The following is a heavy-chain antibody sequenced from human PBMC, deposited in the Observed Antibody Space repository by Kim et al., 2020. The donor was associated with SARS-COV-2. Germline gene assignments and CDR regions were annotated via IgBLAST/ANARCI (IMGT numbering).Heavy chain of an antibody. J-gene: IGHJ4*02. CDR2: T. D-gene: IGHD1-1*01. V-gene: IGHV4-59*01. CDR3: ARSPIWNAYDC. Sequence: TNYNPPHKSRVTISVDSSKNQCSLKLSSVTAADTAVYYCARSPIWNAYDCWGQGTLVTVSS.